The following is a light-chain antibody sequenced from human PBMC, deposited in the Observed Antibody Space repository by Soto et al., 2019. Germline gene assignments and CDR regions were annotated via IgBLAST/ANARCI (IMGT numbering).Light chain of an antibody. J-gene: IGLJ3*02. CDR1: SGHSSYT. V-gene: IGLV4-69*01. CDR2: LNSDGSH. CDR3: QTWGTGFRV. Sequence: QLVLTQSPSASASLGAAVKLTCTLSSGHSSYTIAWHQQQPEKGPRYLMKLNSDGSHRKGDGIPDRFSGSSSGAERYLTISSLQSEDEADYYCQTWGTGFRVFGGGTKLTLL.